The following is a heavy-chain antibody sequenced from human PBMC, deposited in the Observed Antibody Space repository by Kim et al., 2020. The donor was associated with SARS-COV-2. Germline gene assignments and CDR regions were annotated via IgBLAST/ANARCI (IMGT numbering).Heavy chain of an antibody. J-gene: IGHJ4*02. CDR1: DFSVTTYD. V-gene: IGHV3-53*01. Sequence: GGSLRLSCAASDFSVTTYDMSWVRQAPGKGLDWVSVIYTDGSTYYAGSVRGRFTISRDSSKNTVHLQMSSLGAEDTAAYYCARDWGAFGHWGQGTLATV. CDR3: ARDWGAFGH. CDR2: IYTDGST. D-gene: IGHD3-3*02.